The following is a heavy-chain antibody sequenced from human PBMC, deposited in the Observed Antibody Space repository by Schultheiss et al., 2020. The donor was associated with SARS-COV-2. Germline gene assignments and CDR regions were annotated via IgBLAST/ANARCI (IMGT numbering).Heavy chain of an antibody. J-gene: IGHJ4*02. V-gene: IGHV3-33*08. Sequence: GESLKISCAAFGFTFSSYAMSWVRQAPGQGLEWVAVIWADGYSKYYADSVKGRFTISRDNSKNSLYLQMNGLRVEDTAVYYCTRRTRDGDLPTDYWGQGTLVTVSS. CDR3: TRRTRDGDLPTDY. CDR2: IWADGYSK. D-gene: IGHD4-17*01. CDR1: GFTFSSYA.